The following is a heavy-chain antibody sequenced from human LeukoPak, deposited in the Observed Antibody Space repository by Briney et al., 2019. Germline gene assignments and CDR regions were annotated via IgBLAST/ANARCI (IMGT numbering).Heavy chain of an antibody. CDR2: IYPGDSET. D-gene: IGHD1-7*01. CDR3: ARGFLELSY. V-gene: IGHV5-51*01. Sequence: GESLKISCKRSGYSFTNYWIGWVRQMPGKGLEWMGIIYPGDSETRYSPSFQGQVTISADKSIRTAYLQWRSLKASDTAMYYCARGFLELSYWGQGTLVTVSS. J-gene: IGHJ4*02. CDR1: GYSFTNYW.